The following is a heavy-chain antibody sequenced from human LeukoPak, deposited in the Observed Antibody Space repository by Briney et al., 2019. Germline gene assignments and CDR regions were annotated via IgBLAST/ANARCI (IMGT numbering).Heavy chain of an antibody. D-gene: IGHD2-8*01. CDR3: VRGTNDWTGIDY. J-gene: IGHJ4*02. V-gene: IGHV3-74*01. CDR1: GFSFSNYW. CDR2: INPDGTST. Sequence: GGSLRLSCAASGFSFSNYWMHWVRHAPGQGLVWVSRINPDGTSTNYADSVKGRFTISRDNAWNTLYLQMSSPRVEDTAIYYCVRGTNDWTGIDYWGQGTLVTVSS.